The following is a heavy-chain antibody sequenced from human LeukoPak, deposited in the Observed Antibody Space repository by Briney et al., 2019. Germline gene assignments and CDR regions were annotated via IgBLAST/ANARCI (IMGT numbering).Heavy chain of an antibody. CDR3: ARDVGATTRGAFDY. CDR2: ISSSSSYI. Sequence: GGSLRLSCAASGFTFSSYSMNWVRQAPGKGLELGSSISSSSSYIYYADSVKGRFTISRDNAKNSLYLQMNSLRAEDTAVYYCARDVGATTRGAFDYWGQGTLVTVSS. D-gene: IGHD1-26*01. V-gene: IGHV3-21*01. J-gene: IGHJ4*02. CDR1: GFTFSSYS.